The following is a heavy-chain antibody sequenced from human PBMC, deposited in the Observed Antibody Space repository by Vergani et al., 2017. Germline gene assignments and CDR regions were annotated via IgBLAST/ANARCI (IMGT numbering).Heavy chain of an antibody. J-gene: IGHJ1*01. V-gene: IGHV3-30*18. CDR3: AKGANDYGDYDI. CDR2: ISYDGSNK. Sequence: QVQLVESGGGVVQPGRSLRLSCAASGFTFSSYGMHWVRQAPGKGLEWVAVISYDGSNKYYADSVKGRFTISRDNSKNTLHLQMNSLRAEDPAVYYCAKGANDYGDYDIWGQGTLVTVSS. D-gene: IGHD4-17*01. CDR1: GFTFSSYG.